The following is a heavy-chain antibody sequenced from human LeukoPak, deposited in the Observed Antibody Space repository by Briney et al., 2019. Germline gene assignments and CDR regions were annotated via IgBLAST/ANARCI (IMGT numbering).Heavy chain of an antibody. D-gene: IGHD2/OR15-2a*01. CDR3: VKDLRSDFMGVLSRYLSY. CDR1: GFTFSSYV. Sequence: GGSLRLSCAASGFTFSSYVMSWVRQAPGKGLEWVSAIVGSGGRTYYADSVKGRFTISRDNSKSTLYLQMSSLRAEDTAVYLCVKDLRSDFMGVLSRYLSYWGQGTLVTVSS. CDR2: IVGSGGRT. V-gene: IGHV3-23*01. J-gene: IGHJ4*02.